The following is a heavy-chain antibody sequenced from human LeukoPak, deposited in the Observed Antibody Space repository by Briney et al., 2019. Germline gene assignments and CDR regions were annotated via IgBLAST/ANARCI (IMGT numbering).Heavy chain of an antibody. CDR1: GFTFSSYA. V-gene: IGHV3-23*01. Sequence: GGSLRLSCAASGFTFSSYAMSWVRQAPGKGLEWVSDIRGSGGSTYYADSVKGRLTISRDNSKNTLYLQMNSLRAEDTAVYYCAKVPYDSSGYYYFDYWGQGTLVIVSS. D-gene: IGHD3-22*01. J-gene: IGHJ4*02. CDR3: AKVPYDSSGYYYFDY. CDR2: IRGSGGST.